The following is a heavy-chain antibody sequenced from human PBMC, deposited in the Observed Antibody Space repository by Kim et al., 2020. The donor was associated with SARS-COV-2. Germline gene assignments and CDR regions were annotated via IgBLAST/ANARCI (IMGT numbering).Heavy chain of an antibody. Sequence: SGRTNYDATLKSRVTRSVDTSKNQFSLNLGSVTAADTAVYYCAGDLELGSWGQGTLVTVSS. V-gene: IGHV4-59*03. J-gene: IGHJ4*02. CDR2: SGRT. D-gene: IGHD3-10*01. CDR3: AGDLELGS.